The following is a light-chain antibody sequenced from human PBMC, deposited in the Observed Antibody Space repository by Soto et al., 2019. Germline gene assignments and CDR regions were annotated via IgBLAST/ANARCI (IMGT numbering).Light chain of an antibody. CDR1: HSVLYSSNNKKY. CDR2: WSS. Sequence: DFVRTQSPYSLAVSVVDRASINCKAIHSVLYSSNNKKYLAWYQQKPGQPPKMXXYWSSTRESGIPDRFSVSGSGTDFPLTISGLKVEDVAIYYRQQYYSNTRTFGQGTKVDIK. V-gene: IGKV4-1*01. J-gene: IGKJ1*01. CDR3: QQYYSNTRT.